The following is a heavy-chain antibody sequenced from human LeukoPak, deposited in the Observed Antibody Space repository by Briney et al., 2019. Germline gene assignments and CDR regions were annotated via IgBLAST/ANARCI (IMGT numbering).Heavy chain of an antibody. CDR2: INHSGST. J-gene: IGHJ4*02. D-gene: IGHD6-19*01. CDR3: ARRASSGIFRLFDY. Sequence: SETLSLTCAVYGGSFSGYYWSWLRQPPGKGLEWIGEINHSGSTNYNPSLKSRVTISVDTSKNQFSLKLSSVTAADTAVYYCARRASSGIFRLFDYWGQGTLVTVSS. CDR1: GGSFSGYY. V-gene: IGHV4-34*01.